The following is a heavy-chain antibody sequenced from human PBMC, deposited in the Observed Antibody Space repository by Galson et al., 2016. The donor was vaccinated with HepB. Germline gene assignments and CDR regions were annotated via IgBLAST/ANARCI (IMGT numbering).Heavy chain of an antibody. V-gene: IGHV3-43*01. CDR1: GFTFDDFT. D-gene: IGHD3-10*01. J-gene: IGHJ4*02. CDR3: AKDFGSGSPHYVDS. CDR2: IRWDGDTI. Sequence: SLRLSCAASGFTFDDFTMHWVRQVPGKGLEWVCLIRWDGDTIYYADSVKGRFTISRDNSKNSLYLQMDSLRTEDTALYYCAKDFGSGSPHYVDSWGQGTLVTVSS.